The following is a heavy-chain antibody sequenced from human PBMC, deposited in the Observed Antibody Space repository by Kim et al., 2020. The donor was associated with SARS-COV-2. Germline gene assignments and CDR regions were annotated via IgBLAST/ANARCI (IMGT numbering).Heavy chain of an antibody. CDR2: INHSGST. J-gene: IGHJ4*02. V-gene: IGHV4-34*01. D-gene: IGHD6-13*01. CDR1: GGSFSGYY. CDR3: ARARARSSSWFDY. Sequence: SETLSLTCAVYGGSFSGYYWSWIRQPPGKGLEWIGEINHSGSTNYNPSLKSRVTISVDTSKNQFSLKLSSVTAADTAVYYCARARARSSSWFDYWGQGTL.